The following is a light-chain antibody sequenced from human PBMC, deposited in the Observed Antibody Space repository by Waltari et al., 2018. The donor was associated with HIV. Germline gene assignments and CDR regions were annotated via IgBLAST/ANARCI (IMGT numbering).Light chain of an antibody. CDR2: DVS. CDR1: NSAFGGHKF. Sequence: QSALTQPASVSGSPGASSTLSCTGPNSAFGGHKFVSWYQQHPGKAPRRFIYDVSNRPSGVSNRVSGSKSGNTASLTISGLQTEDEADYYCNSYTTSNTRFGGGTKLTVL. CDR3: NSYTTSNTR. J-gene: IGLJ2*01. V-gene: IGLV2-14*01.